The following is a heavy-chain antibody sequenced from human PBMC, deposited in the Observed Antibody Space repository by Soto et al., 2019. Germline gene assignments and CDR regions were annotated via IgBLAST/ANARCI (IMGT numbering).Heavy chain of an antibody. CDR1: GYTFTGYY. CDR3: ARDHAWDSCYDMFFDY. D-gene: IGHD5-12*01. J-gene: IGHJ4*02. CDR2: INPNSGGT. Sequence: VSCTASGYTFTGYYMHWVRQAPGQGLEWMGWINPNSGGTNYAQKFQGRVTMTRDTSISTAYMELSRLRSDDTAVYYCARDHAWDSCYDMFFDYWGQGTLVTVSS. V-gene: IGHV1-2*02.